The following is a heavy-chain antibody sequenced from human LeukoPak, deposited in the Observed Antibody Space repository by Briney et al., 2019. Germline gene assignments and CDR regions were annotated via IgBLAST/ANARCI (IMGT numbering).Heavy chain of an antibody. CDR1: GGSISSGSYY. V-gene: IGHV4-61*02. CDR3: ARALGGSSSSSNYFDY. Sequence: PSQTLSLTCTVSGGSISSGSYYWSWIRQPAGKGLEWIGRIYTSGSTNYNPSLKSRVTISVDTSKNQFSLKLSSVTAADTAVYYCARALGGSSSSSNYFDYWGQGTLVTVSS. D-gene: IGHD6-6*01. J-gene: IGHJ4*02. CDR2: IYTSGST.